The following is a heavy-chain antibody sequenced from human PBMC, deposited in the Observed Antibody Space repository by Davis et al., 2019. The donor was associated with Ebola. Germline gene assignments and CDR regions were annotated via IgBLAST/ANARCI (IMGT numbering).Heavy chain of an antibody. CDR3: TRGSVRFLEWLSQNAFDI. D-gene: IGHD3-3*01. J-gene: IGHJ3*02. Sequence: SCKASGYTFTSYYMHWVRQAPGKGLEWVAVISYDGDNSYYADSVKGRFTISRENSKNTLYLQMNSLRTEDTAVYYCTRGSVRFLEWLSQNAFDIWSQGTMVTVSS. V-gene: IGHV3-30-3*01. CDR2: ISYDGDNS. CDR1: GYTFTSYY.